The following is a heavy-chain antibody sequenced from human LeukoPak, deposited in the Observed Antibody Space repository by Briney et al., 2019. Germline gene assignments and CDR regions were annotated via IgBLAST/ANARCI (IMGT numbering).Heavy chain of an antibody. CDR1: GGSISSGDYY. Sequence: SETLSLTCTVSGGSISSGDYYWSWIRQPPGKGLEWIGYIYYNGSTNYNPSLKSRVTISVDTSKNQFSLKLSSVTAADTAVYYCATTVAGTYYFDYWGQGTLVTVSS. V-gene: IGHV4-30-4*01. D-gene: IGHD6-19*01. J-gene: IGHJ4*02. CDR2: IYYNGST. CDR3: ATTVAGTYYFDY.